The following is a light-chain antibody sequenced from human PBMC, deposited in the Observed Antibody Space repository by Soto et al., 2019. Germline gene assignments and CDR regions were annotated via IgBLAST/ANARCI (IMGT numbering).Light chain of an antibody. J-gene: IGLJ1*01. CDR2: KDS. CDR3: QSADSSGTYEV. Sequence: ELTQPPSVSVSPGQTARITCSGDALPKQYAYWYQQKPGQAPVLVIYKDSERPSGIPERFSGSSSGTTVTLTISGVQAEDEADYYCQSADSSGTYEVFGTGTKVTVL. V-gene: IGLV3-25*02. CDR1: ALPKQY.